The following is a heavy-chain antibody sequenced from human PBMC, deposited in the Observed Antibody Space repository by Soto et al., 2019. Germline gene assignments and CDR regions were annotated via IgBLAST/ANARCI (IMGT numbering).Heavy chain of an antibody. CDR3: ARHRPNCGGDCFFDY. D-gene: IGHD2-21*02. CDR1: GYSFSSYW. J-gene: IGHJ4*02. V-gene: IGHV5-51*01. Sequence: PGESLKISCKGSGYSFSSYWIAWVRQMPGKGLEWMGIIYPGDSDITYSPSFQGQVTISADKSISTAYLQWSSLKASDTAMYYCARHRPNCGGDCFFDYWGQGTLVTVSS. CDR2: IYPGDSDI.